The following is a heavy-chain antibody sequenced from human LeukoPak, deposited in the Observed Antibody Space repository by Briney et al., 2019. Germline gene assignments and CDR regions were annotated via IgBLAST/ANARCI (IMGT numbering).Heavy chain of an antibody. CDR1: GYSISSGYY. J-gene: IGHJ4*02. D-gene: IGHD1-26*01. CDR3: ARQTSGSYSQFDY. V-gene: IGHV4-38-2*01. CDR2: IYHSGST. Sequence: PSETLSLTCAVSGYSISSGYYWGWIRQPPGKGLEWIGSIYHSGSTYYNPSLKSRVTISVDTSKNQFSLKLSSVTAADTAVYYCARQTSGSYSQFDYWGQGTLVTVSS.